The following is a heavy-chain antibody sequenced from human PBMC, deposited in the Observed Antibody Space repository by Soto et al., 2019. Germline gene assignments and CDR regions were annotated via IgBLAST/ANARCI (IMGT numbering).Heavy chain of an antibody. CDR1: GYTFTSYG. J-gene: IGHJ4*02. V-gene: IGHV1-18*01. Sequence: GASVKVSCKASGYTFTSYGVSWVRQAPGQGLEWMGWISAYNGNTNYAQKLQGRVAMTTDTSTSTAYMELRSLRSDDTAVYYCARDYSNFSALDYWGQGTLVTVSS. CDR3: ARDYSNFSALDY. CDR2: ISAYNGNT. D-gene: IGHD4-4*01.